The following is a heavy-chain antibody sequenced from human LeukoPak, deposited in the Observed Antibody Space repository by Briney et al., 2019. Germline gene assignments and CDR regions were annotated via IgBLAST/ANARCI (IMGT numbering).Heavy chain of an antibody. CDR2: IWYDESNK. CDR3: ARGEYHYGMDV. CDR1: GFTLSNSG. Sequence: GGSLRLSCAASGFTLSNSGMHWVRQAPGKGLEWVAIIWYDESNKFYGDSVKGRFTISRDNSKNTLFLRMSDLRAEDTAVYYCARGEYHYGMDVWGQGTTVTVAS. V-gene: IGHV3-33*01. J-gene: IGHJ6*02. D-gene: IGHD3-10*01.